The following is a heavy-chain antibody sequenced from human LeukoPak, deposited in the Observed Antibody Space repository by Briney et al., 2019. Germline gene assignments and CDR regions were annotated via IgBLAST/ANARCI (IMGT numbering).Heavy chain of an antibody. V-gene: IGHV3-30*18. CDR1: GFSFSSYG. D-gene: IGHD3-16*02. CDR2: ISYDGDNK. CDR3: AKDIRVWGSYRYPCLDY. J-gene: IGHJ4*02. Sequence: GGSLRLSCAASGFSFSSYGMHWVRQAPGKGLEWVAVISYDGDNKYYADSVNGRFTISKDNSKNTLSLQMDSLRAEDTAVYYCAKDIRVWGSYRYPCLDYWGQGTLVTVSA.